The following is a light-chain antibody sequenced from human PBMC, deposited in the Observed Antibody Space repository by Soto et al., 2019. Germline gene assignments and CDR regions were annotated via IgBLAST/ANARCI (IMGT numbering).Light chain of an antibody. J-gene: IGKJ5*01. Sequence: EVVMRQSPATLSLSPVERATLSCRASQSVSSNLAWYQQKPGQAPRLLIYGASTRATGIPARFSGSGSGTEFTLTISSLQSEDFAVYYCQQYNNWPPITFGQGTRLEIK. CDR1: QSVSSN. CDR3: QQYNNWPPIT. V-gene: IGKV3-15*01. CDR2: GAS.